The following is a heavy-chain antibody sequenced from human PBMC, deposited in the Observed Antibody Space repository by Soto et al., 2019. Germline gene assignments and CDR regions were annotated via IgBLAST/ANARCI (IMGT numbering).Heavy chain of an antibody. J-gene: IGHJ3*02. D-gene: IGHD5-12*01. Sequence: SETLSLTCSVSGGSISRAGNYWSWIRQHPGKGLEWIGNIYFTGNTDYNPSLKSRLTISIDTSKNQFSLKLSSVTAADTAVYYCARLVRDGYKGEAFDIWGQGTMVTVSS. CDR2: IYFTGNT. CDR1: GGSISRAGNY. V-gene: IGHV4-31*03. CDR3: ARLVRDGYKGEAFDI.